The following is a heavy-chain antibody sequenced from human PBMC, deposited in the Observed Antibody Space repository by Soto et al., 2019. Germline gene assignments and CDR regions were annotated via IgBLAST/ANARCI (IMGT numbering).Heavy chain of an antibody. CDR1: GGPFSSHT. CDR3: ARPDFGDYWYFDL. Sequence: QDQVVQSGAEVKKPGSSVKVSCKAFGGPFSSHTFSWVRQAPGQGLEWMGRIIPALGTTTYAQKFQGRVTITADESVTTVYMELNSLRTEDTAVYYCARPDFGDYWYFDLWGRGTLVTFSS. CDR2: IIPALGTT. D-gene: IGHD4-17*01. J-gene: IGHJ2*01. V-gene: IGHV1-69*08.